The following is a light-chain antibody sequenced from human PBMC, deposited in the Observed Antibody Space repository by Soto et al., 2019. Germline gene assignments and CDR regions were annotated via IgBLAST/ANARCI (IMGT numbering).Light chain of an antibody. CDR1: QDISTS. J-gene: IGKJ2*01. Sequence: DIQLTQSPSSLSASIGDSVTITCQASQDISTSLNWYHRRPGKAPKLLITDASTLQTGAPPRFRGSGAGTDFSFTISRLQPEDFGEYYCQQYENVPTFGQGTKVKI. CDR3: QQYENVPT. V-gene: IGKV1-33*01. CDR2: DAS.